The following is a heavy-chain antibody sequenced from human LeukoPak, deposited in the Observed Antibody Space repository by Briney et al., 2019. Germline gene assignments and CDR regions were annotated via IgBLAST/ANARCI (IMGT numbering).Heavy chain of an antibody. D-gene: IGHD6-19*01. V-gene: IGHV4-4*07. CDR1: GGSISSYY. CDR3: ARDYDQWPVLGGWFDP. Sequence: SETLSLTCTVSGGSISSYYWSWIRQPAGKGLEWIGRIYTSGSTNYNPSLKSRVTMSVDTSKNQFSLKLSSVTAADTAVYYCARDYDQWPVLGGWFDPWGQGTLVPVSS. CDR2: IYTSGST. J-gene: IGHJ5*02.